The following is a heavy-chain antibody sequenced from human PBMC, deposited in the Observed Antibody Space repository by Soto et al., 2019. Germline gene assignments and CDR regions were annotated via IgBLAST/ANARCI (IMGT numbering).Heavy chain of an antibody. V-gene: IGHV3-23*01. D-gene: IGHD1-26*01. CDR2: ISGSGGST. J-gene: IGHJ4*02. CDR3: AKPRIVGATSEFDY. Sequence: VGSRRLSCAASGFTFSSYAMSWVRQAPGKGLEWVSTISGSGGSTYYADSVKGRFTISRDNSKNTLYLQMNSLRAEDTAVYYCAKPRIVGATSEFDYWGQGTLVTVSS. CDR1: GFTFSSYA.